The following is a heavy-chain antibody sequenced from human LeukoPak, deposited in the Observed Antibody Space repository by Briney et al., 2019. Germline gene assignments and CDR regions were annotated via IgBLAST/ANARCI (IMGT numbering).Heavy chain of an antibody. CDR2: IIPIFGTA. CDR3: ARDGSTTVTSSYYFGY. CDR1: GGTFSSYA. Sequence: GASVKVSCKASGGTFSSYAISWVRQAPGQGLEWMGGIIPIFGTANYAQKFQGRVTITADESTSTAYMELSSLRSEDTAVYYCARDGSTTVTSSYYFGYWGQGTLVTVSS. D-gene: IGHD4-17*01. J-gene: IGHJ4*02. V-gene: IGHV1-69*13.